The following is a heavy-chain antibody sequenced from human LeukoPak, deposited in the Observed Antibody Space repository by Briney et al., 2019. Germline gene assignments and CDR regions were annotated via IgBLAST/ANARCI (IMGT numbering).Heavy chain of an antibody. CDR1: GFTFSSYA. Sequence: GGSLRLSCAASGFTFSSYAMSWVRQAPGKGLEFVSLIYSGGSTYHADSVRGRFTISRDNSKNTLYLQMNSLRAEDTAVYYCARRREAATGSYYFDYWGQGTLVTVSS. J-gene: IGHJ4*02. D-gene: IGHD6-13*01. CDR3: ARRREAATGSYYFDY. CDR2: IYSGGST. V-gene: IGHV3-66*04.